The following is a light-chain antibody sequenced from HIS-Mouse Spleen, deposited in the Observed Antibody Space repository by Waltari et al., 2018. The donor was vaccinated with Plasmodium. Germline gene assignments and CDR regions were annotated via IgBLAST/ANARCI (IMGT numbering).Light chain of an antibody. CDR3: YSTDSSGNHRV. CDR1: ALPTKY. Sequence: SYELTQPPSASVSPGQTARITCAGDALPTKYPYRYHQKSGQAPVLVIYEDSKRPSGIPERFSGSSSGTMATLTISGAQVEDEADYYCYSTDSSGNHRVFGGGTKLTVL. V-gene: IGLV3-10*01. CDR2: EDS. J-gene: IGLJ3*02.